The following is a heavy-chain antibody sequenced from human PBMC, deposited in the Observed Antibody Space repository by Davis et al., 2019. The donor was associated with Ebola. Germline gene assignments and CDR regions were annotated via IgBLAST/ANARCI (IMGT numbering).Heavy chain of an antibody. CDR3: ARGIQYYDILTGYYGY. Sequence: GGSLRLSCAASGFTFSSYAMHWVRQAPGKGLEWVAVISYDGSNKYYADSVRGRFTISRDNSKNTLYLQMNSLRAEDTAVYYCARGIQYYDILTGYYGYWGQGTLVTVSS. V-gene: IGHV3-30-3*01. D-gene: IGHD3-9*01. CDR1: GFTFSSYA. CDR2: ISYDGSNK. J-gene: IGHJ4*02.